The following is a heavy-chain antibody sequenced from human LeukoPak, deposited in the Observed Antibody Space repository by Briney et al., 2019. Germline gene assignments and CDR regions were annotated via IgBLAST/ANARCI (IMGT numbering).Heavy chain of an antibody. CDR3: ASVYSYGWFDY. J-gene: IGHJ5*01. CDR2: ISTSGGST. Sequence: PGGSLRLSCAASGFTFSSYGMSWVRQAPGKGLEWVSTISTSGGSTYYADSVKGRFTISRDNSKNTLYLQMNSLRAEDTAVYYCASVYSYGWFDYWGQGTLVTVSS. CDR1: GFTFSSYG. V-gene: IGHV3-23*01. D-gene: IGHD5-18*01.